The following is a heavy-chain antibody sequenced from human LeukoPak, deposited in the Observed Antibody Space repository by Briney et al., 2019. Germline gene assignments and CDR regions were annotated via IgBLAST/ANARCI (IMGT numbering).Heavy chain of an antibody. Sequence: SSETLSLTCTVSGSSIDSGSYYWSWIRQPAGKELEWIGRIYTSGSTDYNPSLKSRVTISVDTSKNQFSLKLSSVTAADTAVYYCARLYDSSGYCFDYWGQGTLVTVSS. D-gene: IGHD3-22*01. CDR3: ARLYDSSGYCFDY. CDR2: IYTSGST. CDR1: GSSIDSGSYY. V-gene: IGHV4-61*02. J-gene: IGHJ4*02.